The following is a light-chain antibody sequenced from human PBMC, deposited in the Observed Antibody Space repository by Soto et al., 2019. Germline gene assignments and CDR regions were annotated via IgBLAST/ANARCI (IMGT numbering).Light chain of an antibody. V-gene: IGLV2-8*01. CDR3: SSYAGSNNLVV. CDR2: EVS. CDR1: SSDVGGYNY. Sequence: QSALTQPPSASGSPGQSVTISCTGTSSDVGGYNYVSWYQQHPGKAPKLMIYEVSKRPSGVPDRFSGSKSGNTASLTVSGLQAEHEADYYCSSYAGSNNLVVFGGGTKLTVL. J-gene: IGLJ2*01.